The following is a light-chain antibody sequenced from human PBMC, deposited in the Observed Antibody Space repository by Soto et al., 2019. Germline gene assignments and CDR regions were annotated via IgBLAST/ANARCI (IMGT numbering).Light chain of an antibody. CDR3: SSYAANNNV. J-gene: IGLJ1*01. Sequence: QSVLTQPPSASGSPGQSVTISCTGTSSDVGGYNYVSWYQQHPGKAPKLLIYEVSKRPSGVPDRFSGSKSGNTASLTVSALKDADEDDYYCSSYAANNNVFGTGTRSPS. CDR2: EVS. V-gene: IGLV2-8*01. CDR1: SSDVGGYNY.